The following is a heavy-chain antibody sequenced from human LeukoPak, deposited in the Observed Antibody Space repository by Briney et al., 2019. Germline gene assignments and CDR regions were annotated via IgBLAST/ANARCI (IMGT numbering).Heavy chain of an antibody. J-gene: IGHJ3*02. CDR3: ATPRQLLHYLDAFDI. Sequence: ASVKVSCMASGYTFTGYYMHWVRQAPGQGLEWMGWINPNSGGTNYAQKFQGRVTMTRDTSISTAYMELSRLRSDDTAVYYCATPRQLLHYLDAFDIWGQGTMVTVSS. D-gene: IGHD2-15*01. CDR1: GYTFTGYY. CDR2: INPNSGGT. V-gene: IGHV1-2*02.